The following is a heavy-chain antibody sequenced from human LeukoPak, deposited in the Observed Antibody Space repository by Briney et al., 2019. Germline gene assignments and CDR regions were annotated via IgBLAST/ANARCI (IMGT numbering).Heavy chain of an antibody. CDR1: GGTFSSYA. CDR3: ARGEQGLLWFGELLSH. V-gene: IGHV1-69*13. CDR2: IIPVFGTA. D-gene: IGHD3-10*01. Sequence: SVKVSCKASGGTFSSYAISWVRQAPGQGLEWMGGIIPVFGTANYAQKFQGRVTITADESTSTAYTELSSLRSEDTAVYYCARGEQGLLWFGELLSHWGQGTLVTVSS. J-gene: IGHJ4*02.